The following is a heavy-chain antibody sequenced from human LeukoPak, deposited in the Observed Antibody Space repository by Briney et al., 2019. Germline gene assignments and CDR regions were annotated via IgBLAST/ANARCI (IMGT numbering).Heavy chain of an antibody. J-gene: IGHJ4*02. Sequence: GGSLRLSCAASGFTFSSYSMNWVRQAPGKGLEWVSSISSSSSYIYYADSVKGRFTISRDNAKNSLYLQMNSLRAEDTAVYYCARDSLLDGSGLLWGQGTLVTVSS. CDR2: ISSSSSYI. V-gene: IGHV3-21*01. CDR1: GFTFSSYS. D-gene: IGHD3-10*01. CDR3: ARDSLLDGSGLL.